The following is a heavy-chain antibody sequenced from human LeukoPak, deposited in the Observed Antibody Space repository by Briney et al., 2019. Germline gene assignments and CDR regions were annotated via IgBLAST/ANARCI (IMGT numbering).Heavy chain of an antibody. J-gene: IGHJ6*02. Sequence: PGGSLRLSCAASGFTFSSYSMNWVRQAPGKGLEWVSSISSSSSYIYYADSVKGRFTISRDNAKNSLYLQMNSLRAEDTAVYYCARNMVRGVMAYGYYYGMDVWGQGTTVTVSS. CDR2: ISSSSSYI. CDR1: GFTFSSYS. CDR3: ARNMVRGVMAYGYYYGMDV. V-gene: IGHV3-21*04. D-gene: IGHD3-10*01.